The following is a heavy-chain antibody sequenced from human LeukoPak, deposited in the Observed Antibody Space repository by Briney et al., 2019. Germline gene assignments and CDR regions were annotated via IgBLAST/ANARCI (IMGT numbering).Heavy chain of an antibody. D-gene: IGHD6-6*01. CDR1: GFTFSSYA. J-gene: IGHJ4*02. CDR3: AIGSPFDY. CDR2: ISWNSGSI. V-gene: IGHV3-9*01. Sequence: GRSLRLSCAASGFTFSSYAMHWVRQAPGKGLEWVSGISWNSGSIGYADSVKGRFTISRDNAKNSLYLQMNSLRAEDTALYYCAIGSPFDYWGQGTLVTVSS.